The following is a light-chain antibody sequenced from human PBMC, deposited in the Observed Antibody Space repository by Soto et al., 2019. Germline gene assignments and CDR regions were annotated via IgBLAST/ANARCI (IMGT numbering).Light chain of an antibody. V-gene: IGKV1-33*01. CDR3: QQYDSIPFT. Sequence: DIQMTQSPSSLSASVGDRVTITCQASQDISKYLNWYQQKPGKAPKLLISDASNLEAGVPSRFSGTGSGTFYTFTISSLHPEDFATYHCQQYDSIPFTFGPGTKVDIK. CDR2: DAS. J-gene: IGKJ3*01. CDR1: QDISKY.